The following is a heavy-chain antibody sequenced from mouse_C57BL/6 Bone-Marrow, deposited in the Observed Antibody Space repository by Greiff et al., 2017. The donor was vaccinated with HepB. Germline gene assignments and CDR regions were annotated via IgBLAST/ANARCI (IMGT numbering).Heavy chain of an antibody. V-gene: IGHV1-19*01. Sequence: VQLQQSGPVLVKPGASVKMSCKASGYTFTDYYMNWVKQSHGKSLEWIGVINPYNGGTSYNQKFKGKATLTVDKSSSTAYMELNSLTSEDSAVYYCLYYYGSSYEDYAMDYWGQGTSVTVSS. D-gene: IGHD1-1*01. J-gene: IGHJ4*01. CDR2: INPYNGGT. CDR1: GYTFTDYY. CDR3: LYYYGSSYEDYAMDY.